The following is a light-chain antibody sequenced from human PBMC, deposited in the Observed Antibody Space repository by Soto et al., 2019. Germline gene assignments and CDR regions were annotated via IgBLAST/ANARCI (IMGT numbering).Light chain of an antibody. CDR1: ISDFVVYNY. Sequence: QSVLTQPASVSGSPGQSITISCTGTISDFVVYNYVSWYQQHPGKAPKLMIYGVSNRPSGVSNRFSGSKSGNTASLTISGLQADDEADYYCSSHTSSSTHVVFGGGTKLTVL. J-gene: IGLJ2*01. CDR2: GVS. CDR3: SSHTSSSTHVV. V-gene: IGLV2-14*01.